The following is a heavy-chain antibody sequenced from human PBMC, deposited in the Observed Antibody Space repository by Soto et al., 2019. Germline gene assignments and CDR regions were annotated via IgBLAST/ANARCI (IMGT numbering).Heavy chain of an antibody. CDR1: GFTFTSSA. D-gene: IGHD3-3*01. CDR2: IVVGSGNT. V-gene: IGHV1-58*01. CDR3: AAGDDFWSATTGAFDI. J-gene: IGHJ3*02. Sequence: QMQLVQSGPEVKKPGTSVKVSCKASGFTFTSSAVQWVRQARGQRLEWIGWIVVGSGNTNYAQKFQERVTITRDMSTSTAYMELSSLRSEDTAVYYCAAGDDFWSATTGAFDIWGKGTMVTVSS.